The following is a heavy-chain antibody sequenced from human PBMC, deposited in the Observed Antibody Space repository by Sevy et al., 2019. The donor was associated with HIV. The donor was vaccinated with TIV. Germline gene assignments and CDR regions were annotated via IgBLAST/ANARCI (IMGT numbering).Heavy chain of an antibody. CDR1: GFTFSSYE. CDR3: AREPGLHSGGYSGGFDY. D-gene: IGHD3-22*01. CDR2: ISSSGSAI. J-gene: IGHJ4*02. V-gene: IGHV3-48*03. Sequence: GGSLRLSCEASGFTFSSYEMNWVRQAPGKGLEWISYISSSGSAIYYPDSVKGRFTVSRDNAKNLVYLQMNSLRAEDTAIYYCAREPGLHSGGYSGGFDYWGQGTLVTVSS.